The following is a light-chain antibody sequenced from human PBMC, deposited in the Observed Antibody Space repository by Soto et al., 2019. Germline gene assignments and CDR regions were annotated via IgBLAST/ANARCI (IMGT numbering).Light chain of an antibody. CDR2: EVS. CDR3: SSYTSENTYV. V-gene: IGLV2-14*01. J-gene: IGLJ1*01. CDR1: SGDVGGYNY. Sequence: QSALTQPASVSGSPGQSITISCTGTSGDVGGYNYVSWYQQHPGKAPKLMIYEVSNRPSGISNRFSGSKSGNTASLTISGLQAEDEADYYCSSYTSENTYVFGTGTKVTVL.